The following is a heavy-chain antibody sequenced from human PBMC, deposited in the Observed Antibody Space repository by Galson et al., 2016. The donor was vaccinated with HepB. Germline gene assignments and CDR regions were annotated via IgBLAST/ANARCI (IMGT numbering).Heavy chain of an antibody. V-gene: IGHV1-2*02. CDR3: ATDRAEAALEAFDL. D-gene: IGHD6-19*01. CDR2: IDPNGGGA. Sequence: SVKVSCKASGYTFTGYYIHWIRQAPGQGLEWVGWIDPNGGGANYPQRFQGRVTMMEDTSTDTAYLELRSLRSEDTAVYYCATDRAEAALEAFDLGGQGTMVTVSS. J-gene: IGHJ3*01. CDR1: GYTFTGYY.